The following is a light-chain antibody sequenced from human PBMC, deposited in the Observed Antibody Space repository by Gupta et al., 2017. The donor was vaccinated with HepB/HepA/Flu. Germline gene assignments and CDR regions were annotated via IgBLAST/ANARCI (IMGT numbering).Light chain of an antibody. Sequence: DIQMAQSPPSLSASVGDRVTITCRASQSISRFLNWYQQKPGKAPKLLIFAASSLQSGVPSRFSGSVSGTDFTLTINKRQPEDFATYYCQQSNSTLFTFGHGTKVDIK. J-gene: IGKJ3*01. CDR1: QSISRF. V-gene: IGKV1-39*01. CDR3: QQSNSTLFT. CDR2: AAS.